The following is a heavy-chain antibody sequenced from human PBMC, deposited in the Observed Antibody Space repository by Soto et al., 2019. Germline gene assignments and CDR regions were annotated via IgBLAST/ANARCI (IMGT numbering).Heavy chain of an antibody. Sequence: TSETLSLTCTVSGGSISSYYWSWIRQHPGKGLEWIGYIYYNGSANYNPSLKSRVAISLDTSKNQFSLKLSSLTAADTAVYFCARGELWWDFWGQGTLVTVSS. J-gene: IGHJ4*02. D-gene: IGHD3-10*01. V-gene: IGHV4-59*12. CDR3: ARGELWWDF. CDR2: IYYNGSA. CDR1: GGSISSYY.